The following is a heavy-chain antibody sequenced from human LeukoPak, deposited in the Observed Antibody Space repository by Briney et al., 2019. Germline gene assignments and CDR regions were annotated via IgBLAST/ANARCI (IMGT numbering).Heavy chain of an antibody. J-gene: IGHJ4*02. Sequence: PSETLSLTCTVSGGSISSYYWSWIRQPPGKGLEWIGYIYYSGSTNYNPSLKSRVTISVDTSKNQFSLKLSSVTAADTAVYYCARFTIFGVVIGFDYWGQGTLVTVSS. CDR1: GGSISSYY. CDR3: ARFTIFGVVIGFDY. CDR2: IYYSGST. V-gene: IGHV4-59*08. D-gene: IGHD3-3*01.